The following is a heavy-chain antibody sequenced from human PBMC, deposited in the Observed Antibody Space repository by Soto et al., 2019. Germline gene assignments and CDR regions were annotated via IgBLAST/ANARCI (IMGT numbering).Heavy chain of an antibody. CDR1: GGSFSGYY. V-gene: IGHV4-34*01. CDR3: ARRGAAVVTHPSGFDY. CDR2: INHSGST. J-gene: IGHJ4*02. D-gene: IGHD2-21*02. Sequence: SETLSLTCAVYGGSFSGYYWSWIRQPPGKGLEWIGEINHSGSTNYNPSLKSRVTISVDTSKNQFSLKLSSVTAADTAVYYCARRGAAVVTHPSGFDYWGQGTLVTVSS.